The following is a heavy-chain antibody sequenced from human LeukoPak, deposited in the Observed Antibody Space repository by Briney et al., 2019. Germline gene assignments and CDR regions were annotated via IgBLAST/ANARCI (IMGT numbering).Heavy chain of an antibody. CDR2: ISGRGSTL. V-gene: IGHV3-11*04. CDR1: GFTFSDYY. J-gene: IGHJ6*04. Sequence: GGSLRLSSAASGFTFSDYYMSWIRQAPGKGLEWVSNISGRGSTLYYADSVKGRFTISRDNAKNSLYLQMNSLRAEDTAVYYCAELGITMIGGVWGKGTTVTISS. D-gene: IGHD3-10*02. CDR3: AELGITMIGGV.